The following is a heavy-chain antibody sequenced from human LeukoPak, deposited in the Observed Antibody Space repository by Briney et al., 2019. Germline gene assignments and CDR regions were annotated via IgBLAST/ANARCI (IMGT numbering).Heavy chain of an antibody. CDR2: IDGSGDTI. CDR1: GFTFSTYW. V-gene: IGHV3-48*02. Sequence: PGGSLRLSCAASGFTFSTYWMHWVRQAPGKGLEWVSYIDGSGDTIYYADSVKGRFTISRDNAKNSLDLQMNSLRDEDTAVYYCSRRFDCWGQGTLVTVSS. J-gene: IGHJ4*02. CDR3: SRRFDC.